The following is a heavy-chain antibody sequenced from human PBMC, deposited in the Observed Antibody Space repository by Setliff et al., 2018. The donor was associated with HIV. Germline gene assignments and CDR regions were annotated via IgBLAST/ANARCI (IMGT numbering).Heavy chain of an antibody. CDR1: GGTFSSYA. D-gene: IGHD3-22*01. Sequence: SVKVSCKASGGTFSSYAISWVRQAPGQGLEWMGGIIPILGIANYAQKFQGRVTITADKSTSTAYMELSSLRSEETAVYYCARDPLYDSSGFPSELGAFDIWGQGTMVTVSS. J-gene: IGHJ3*02. CDR2: IIPILGIA. CDR3: ARDPLYDSSGFPSELGAFDI. V-gene: IGHV1-69*10.